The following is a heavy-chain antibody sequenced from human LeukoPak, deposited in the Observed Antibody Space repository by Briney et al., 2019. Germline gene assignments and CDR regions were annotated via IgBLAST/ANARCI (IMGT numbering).Heavy chain of an antibody. CDR3: ARDLGVFSPGTYHY. V-gene: IGHV1-18*01. Sequence: ASVKVSCKASGYTFTSYGISWVRQAPGQGLEWMGWISAYNGNTNYAQKLQGRVTMTTDTSTSTAYMELRSLRSDDTAVYYCARDLGVFSPGTYHYWGQGTLVTVSS. J-gene: IGHJ4*02. CDR1: GYTFTSYG. D-gene: IGHD6-13*01. CDR2: ISAYNGNT.